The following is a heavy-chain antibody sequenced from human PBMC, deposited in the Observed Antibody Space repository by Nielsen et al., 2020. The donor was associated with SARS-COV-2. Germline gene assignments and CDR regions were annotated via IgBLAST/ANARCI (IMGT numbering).Heavy chain of an antibody. V-gene: IGHV3-33*08. CDR1: GFAFRSYG. J-gene: IGHJ3*02. D-gene: IGHD2-21*02. Sequence: GESLKISCEASGFAFRSYGMHWVRQAPGKGLEWVSGISWNRGSVGYADSVKGRFTISRDNSKNTLYLQMNSLRAEDTAVYYCARDLVVRVTATTYAFDIWGQGTMVTVSS. CDR3: ARDLVVRVTATTYAFDI. CDR2: ISWNRGSV.